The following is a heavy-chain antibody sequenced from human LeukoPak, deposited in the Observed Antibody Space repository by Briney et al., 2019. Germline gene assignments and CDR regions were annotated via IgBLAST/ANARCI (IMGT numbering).Heavy chain of an antibody. CDR3: ARDLHWLAFDF. Sequence: GGSLRLSCAASGFTFSNYAMSWVRQAPGKGLEWVSAISGSGAGTYYADSVKGRFTISRDNSKNTLYLQMNSLRAEDTATYFCARDLHWLAFDFWGQGSLVTVSS. CDR2: ISGSGAGT. V-gene: IGHV3-23*01. CDR1: GFTFSNYA. D-gene: IGHD6-19*01. J-gene: IGHJ4*02.